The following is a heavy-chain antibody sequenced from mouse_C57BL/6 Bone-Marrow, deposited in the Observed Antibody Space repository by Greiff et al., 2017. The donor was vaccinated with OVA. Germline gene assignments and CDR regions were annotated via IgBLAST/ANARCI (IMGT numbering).Heavy chain of an antibody. CDR2: IYPGDGDT. Sequence: VQLKESGAELVKPGASVKISCKASGYAFSSYWMNWVKQRPGKGLEWIGQIYPGDGDTNYNGKFKGKATLTADKSSSTAYMQLSSLTSEDSAVYFCASGYDGDFDYWGQGTTLTVSS. CDR1: GYAFSSYW. J-gene: IGHJ2*01. D-gene: IGHD2-2*01. CDR3: ASGYDGDFDY. V-gene: IGHV1-80*01.